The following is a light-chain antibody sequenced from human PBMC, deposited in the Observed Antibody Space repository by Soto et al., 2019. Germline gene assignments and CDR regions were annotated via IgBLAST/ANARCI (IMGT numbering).Light chain of an antibody. CDR2: DAY. CDR1: QSFRGL. J-gene: IGKJ5*01. Sequence: EVVLTQSPVTLSLSPGERATLSCRASQSFRGLLAWYQQKPGQAPRLLIYDAYNRATGIPPRFSGSGSGTDFILTISSLEPEDSAVYYCLQRNMWPITFGQGTRLEIK. V-gene: IGKV3-11*01. CDR3: LQRNMWPIT.